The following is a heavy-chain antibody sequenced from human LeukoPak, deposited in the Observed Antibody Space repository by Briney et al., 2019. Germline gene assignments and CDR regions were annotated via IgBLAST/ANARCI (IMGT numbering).Heavy chain of an antibody. CDR2: INTNTGNP. CDR3: ARANMSPRVPWYYHYVDV. V-gene: IGHV7-4-1*02. Sequence: ASVKVSCKASGYTFTSYAMNWVRQAPGQGLEWMGWINTNTGNPTYAQGSTGRFVFSLDTSVSPAYLQISRLKADDTAVYFFARANMSPRVPWYYHYVDVWGKGTTVTVSS. CDR1: GYTFTSYA. J-gene: IGHJ6*03. D-gene: IGHD2/OR15-2a*01.